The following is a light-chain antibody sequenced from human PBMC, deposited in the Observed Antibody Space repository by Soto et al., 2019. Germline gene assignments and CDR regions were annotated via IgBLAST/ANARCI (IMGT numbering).Light chain of an antibody. CDR2: EVG. V-gene: IGLV2-14*01. Sequence: QSVLTQPASVSGSPGQSITISCTRTSSDVDDSFHVSWYQQHPGKAPKLLISEVGDRPSGISSRFSGSKSRNTASLTISGLQAEDEADYYCNSYTSTNTVFGAGTKVTVL. CDR1: SSDVDDSFH. J-gene: IGLJ1*01. CDR3: NSYTSTNTV.